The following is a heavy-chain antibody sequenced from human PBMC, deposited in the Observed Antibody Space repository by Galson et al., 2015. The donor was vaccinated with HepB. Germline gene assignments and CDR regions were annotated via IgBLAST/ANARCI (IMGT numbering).Heavy chain of an antibody. V-gene: IGHV3-53*04. CDR1: GFTVSSNY. Sequence: SLRLSCAASGFTVSSNYMSWVRQAPGKGLEWVSVIYSGGSAYSADSVKGRFTISRHNSKNTLYLQMNSLRAEDTAVYYCARDGYSSSWYPDPLTIWGQGTLVTVSS. CDR3: ARDGYSSSWYPDPLTI. J-gene: IGHJ4*02. D-gene: IGHD6-13*01. CDR2: IYSGGSA.